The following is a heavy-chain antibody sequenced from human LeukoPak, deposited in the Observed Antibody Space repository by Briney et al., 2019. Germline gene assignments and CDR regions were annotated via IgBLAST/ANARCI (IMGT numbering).Heavy chain of an antibody. CDR1: GFTFSSYS. J-gene: IGHJ5*02. CDR2: ISSSSSTI. CDR3: AKVPMRSGYDSGQWFDP. D-gene: IGHD5-12*01. V-gene: IGHV3-48*01. Sequence: PGGSLRLSCAASGFTFSSYSMNWVRQAPGKGLEWVSYISSSSSTIYYADSVKGRFTISRDNAKNSLYLQMNSLRAEDTAVYYCAKVPMRSGYDSGQWFDPWGQGTLVTVSS.